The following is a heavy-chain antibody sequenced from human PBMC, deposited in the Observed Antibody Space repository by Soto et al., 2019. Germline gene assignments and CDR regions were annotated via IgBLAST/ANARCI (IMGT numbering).Heavy chain of an antibody. Sequence: QVQLQESGPGLVKPSQTLSLTCTVSGGSISSGGYYWSWIRQHPGKGLEWIGYIYYSGSTHYNPSLNSRVTITVDTSKNQVSLNVSSVTAADTGVYYCARDSGYYDFWVGFDYWGQGTLVTVSS. CDR2: IYYSGST. V-gene: IGHV4-31*03. CDR3: ARDSGYYDFWVGFDY. J-gene: IGHJ4*02. D-gene: IGHD3-3*01. CDR1: GGSISSGGYY.